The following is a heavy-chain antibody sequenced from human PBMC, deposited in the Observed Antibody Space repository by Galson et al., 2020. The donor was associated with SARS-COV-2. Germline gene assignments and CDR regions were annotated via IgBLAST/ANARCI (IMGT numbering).Heavy chain of an antibody. CDR3: THRYNNYAEAFDP. V-gene: IGHV3-30*04. CDR2: ISYDGSNK. J-gene: IGHJ5*02. D-gene: IGHD4-4*01. Sequence: APGKGLEWVAIISYDGSNKYYADSVKGRFSISRDNSKNTLYLQMNTLRPEDTAIYYCTHRYNNYAEAFDPWGQGTLVTVSS.